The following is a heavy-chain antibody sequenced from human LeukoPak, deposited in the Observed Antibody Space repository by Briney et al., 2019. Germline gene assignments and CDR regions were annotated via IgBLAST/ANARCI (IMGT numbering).Heavy chain of an antibody. CDR3: ARGESDFGDY. CDR1: GGSISSYY. CDR2: IYYSGST. V-gene: IGHV4-59*01. D-gene: IGHD3-3*01. J-gene: IGHJ4*02. Sequence: SETLSLTCSVSGGSISSYYWSWIQQPPGKGLEWIGYIYYSGSTNYNPSLKSRVTISVDTSKNQFSLKLSSVTAADTAVYYCARGESDFGDYWGQGTLVTVSS.